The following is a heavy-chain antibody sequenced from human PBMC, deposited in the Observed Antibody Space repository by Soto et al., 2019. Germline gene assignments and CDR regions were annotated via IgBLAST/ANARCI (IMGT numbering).Heavy chain of an antibody. Sequence: QVQLVQSGAEVKKPWSSVKVSCKASGGTFSSYTISWVRQAPGHGLEWMGRILPILGISTYAQKFQGRVTNTEDKYTSTGYMELSSLRSEDTAVYYCSRYNWNYEPAFETWGQGTMVTVSS. D-gene: IGHD1-7*01. CDR1: GGTFSSYT. V-gene: IGHV1-69*02. J-gene: IGHJ3*02. CDR3: SRYNWNYEPAFET. CDR2: ILPILGIS.